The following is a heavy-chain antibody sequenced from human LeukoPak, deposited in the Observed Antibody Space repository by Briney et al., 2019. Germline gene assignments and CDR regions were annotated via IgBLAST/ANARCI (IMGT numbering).Heavy chain of an antibody. CDR1: GYSLSSGYY. CDR2: IYNSGST. CDR3: ARAYSSSWYWNWFDP. Sequence: SETLSLTCTLSGYSLSSGYYWGWIPQAPGKGLEGIGSIYNSGSTYYNPSLKSRVTISVDMSKNQFSLKMSSVTAADTAVYYCARAYSSSWYWNWFDPWGQGTLVTVSS. V-gene: IGHV4-38-2*02. J-gene: IGHJ5*02. D-gene: IGHD6-13*01.